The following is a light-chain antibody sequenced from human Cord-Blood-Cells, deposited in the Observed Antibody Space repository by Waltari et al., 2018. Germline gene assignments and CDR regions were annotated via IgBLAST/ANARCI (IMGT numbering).Light chain of an antibody. V-gene: IGKV1-39*01. CDR3: QQRST. CDR2: AAS. CDR1: QSISSY. Sequence: DIQMTQSPSSLSASVGHRVTITCRASQSISSYLNWYQQKPGKAPKLLIYAASSLQSGVPSRFSGSGSGTDFTLTISSLQPEDFATYYCQQRSTFGGGTKVEIK. J-gene: IGKJ4*01.